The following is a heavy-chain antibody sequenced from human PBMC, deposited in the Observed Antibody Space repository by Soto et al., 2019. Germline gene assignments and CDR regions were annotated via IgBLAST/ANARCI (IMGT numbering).Heavy chain of an antibody. Sequence: GASVKVSCKASGYSFTSYYIHFVRQAPGQGLEWMGIINPRGGGTWYAQNFQGRVTMTRDTSTSTVYMELTSLRSDDTAIYYCARDNRPGTEAFQWGNAFDIWGQGTMVTVSS. V-gene: IGHV1-46*01. J-gene: IGHJ3*02. CDR3: ARDNRPGTEAFQWGNAFDI. CDR2: INPRGGGT. CDR1: GYSFTSYY. D-gene: IGHD3-16*01.